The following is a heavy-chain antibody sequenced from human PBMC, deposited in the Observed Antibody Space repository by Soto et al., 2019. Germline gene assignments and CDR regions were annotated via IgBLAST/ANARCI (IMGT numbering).Heavy chain of an antibody. CDR2: MCSHSDDT. Sequence: PGGSLRLSCAASGFAFSVTCMSWIRQAPGKGLEWVSHMCSHSDDTKYADSVRGRFTISRDNAKNSLDLQMNSLRAEDTAVYYCARDRPYYYDSSGYLGRYGMDVWGQGTTVTVSS. CDR3: ARDRPYYYDSSGYLGRYGMDV. V-gene: IGHV3-11*06. CDR1: GFAFSVTC. J-gene: IGHJ6*02. D-gene: IGHD3-22*01.